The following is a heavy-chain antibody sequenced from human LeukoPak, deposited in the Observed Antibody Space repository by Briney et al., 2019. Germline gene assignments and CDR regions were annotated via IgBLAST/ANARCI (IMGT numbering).Heavy chain of an antibody. J-gene: IGHJ4*02. V-gene: IGHV4-39*01. CDR3: ARLLGYGDSFDY. D-gene: IGHD4-17*01. Sequence: SETLSLTCTFSGGSLSRTGSYWGWIRQPPGKGLEWIGTISYSGSTYYIPSLKSRVTISVDTSKNQFSLKLSSVTAADTAVYYCARLLGYGDSFDYWGQGTLVTVSS. CDR1: GGSLSRTGSY. CDR2: ISYSGST.